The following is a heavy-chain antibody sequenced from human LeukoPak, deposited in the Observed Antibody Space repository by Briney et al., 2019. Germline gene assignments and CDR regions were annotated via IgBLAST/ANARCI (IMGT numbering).Heavy chain of an antibody. CDR1: GGTFSSYA. Sequence: ASVKVSFKASGGTFSSYAISWVRQAPGQGLEWMGRIIPIFGTANYAQKFQGRVTITTDESTSTAYMELSSLRSEDTAVYYCARDGGDGYNWNTYAFDIWGQGTMVTVSS. CDR2: IIPIFGTA. D-gene: IGHD5-24*01. V-gene: IGHV1-69*05. J-gene: IGHJ3*02. CDR3: ARDGGDGYNWNTYAFDI.